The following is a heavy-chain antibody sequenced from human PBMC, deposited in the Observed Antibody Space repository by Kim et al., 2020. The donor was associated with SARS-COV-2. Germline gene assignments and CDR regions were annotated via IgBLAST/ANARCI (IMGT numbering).Heavy chain of an antibody. J-gene: IGHJ6*02. Sequence: ASVKVSCKASGYTFTSYYMHWVRQAPGQGLEWMGIINPSGGSTSYAQKFQGRVTMTRDTSTSTVYMELSSPRSEDTAVYYCARDPNVRITMVRGVISYYYGMDVWGQGTTVTVSS. V-gene: IGHV1-46*01. CDR1: GYTFTSYY. CDR2: INPSGGST. CDR3: ARDPNVRITMVRGVISYYYGMDV. D-gene: IGHD3-10*01.